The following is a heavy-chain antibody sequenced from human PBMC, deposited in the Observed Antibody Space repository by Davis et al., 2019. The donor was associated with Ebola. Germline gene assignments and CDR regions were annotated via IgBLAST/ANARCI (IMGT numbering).Heavy chain of an antibody. D-gene: IGHD6-13*01. J-gene: IGHJ5*02. V-gene: IGHV4-61*01. CDR2: IYYSGST. Sequence: SETLSLTCTVSGGSVSSGNYYWSWIRQPPGKGLEWIGYIYYSGSTNYNPSLKSRVSISVDTSKNQFSLKLSSVTAADTAVYYCARPAHLYSSSWYWFDPWGQGTLVTVSS. CDR3: ARPAHLYSSSWYWFDP. CDR1: GGSVSSGNYY.